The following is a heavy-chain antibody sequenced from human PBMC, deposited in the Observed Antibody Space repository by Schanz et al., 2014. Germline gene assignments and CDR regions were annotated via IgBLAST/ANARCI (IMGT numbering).Heavy chain of an antibody. D-gene: IGHD3-10*01. V-gene: IGHV3-23*04. CDR2: ISASGGST. Sequence: VQLVESGGGLVKPGGSLRLSCAASGFTFSSYVMSWVRQAPGKGLEWVSTISASGGSTYYADSVKGRFTMSRDNSKNTLYLQMNSLRAEDTTVYYCARANYRRKINFDYWGRGTLVTVSS. CDR3: ARANYRRKINFDY. CDR1: GFTFSSYV. J-gene: IGHJ4*02.